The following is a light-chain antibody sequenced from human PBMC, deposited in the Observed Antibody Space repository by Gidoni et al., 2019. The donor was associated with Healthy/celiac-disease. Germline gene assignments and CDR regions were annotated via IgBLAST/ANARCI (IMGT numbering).Light chain of an antibody. Sequence: EIVFTQSPGTLSLSPGERATLSCRASQSVSSSYLAWYQQKPGQAPRLLIYGASSRATGNPDRFSGSGSGTDFTLTISRLEPEDVAVYYCQQYGSSPRTFXQXTKLEIK. CDR2: GAS. CDR1: QSVSSSY. CDR3: QQYGSSPRT. J-gene: IGKJ2*01. V-gene: IGKV3-20*01.